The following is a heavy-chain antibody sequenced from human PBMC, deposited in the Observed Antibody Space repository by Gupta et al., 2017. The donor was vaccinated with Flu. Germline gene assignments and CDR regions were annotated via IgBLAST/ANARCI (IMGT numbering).Heavy chain of an antibody. Sequence: EVQLLASGGGLVQPGGSLSLSCAASGFTFSSYAMSWVRQAPGKGLEWVSAISGSGGGTYYADSVKGRFTISRDNSKNTLYLQMNSLRAEDAAVYYCAKEICTAGVCGDFDPWGQGTLVTVSS. V-gene: IGHV3-23*01. CDR3: AKEICTAGVCGDFDP. J-gene: IGHJ5*02. CDR2: ISGSGGGT. CDR1: GFTFSSYA. D-gene: IGHD2-8*02.